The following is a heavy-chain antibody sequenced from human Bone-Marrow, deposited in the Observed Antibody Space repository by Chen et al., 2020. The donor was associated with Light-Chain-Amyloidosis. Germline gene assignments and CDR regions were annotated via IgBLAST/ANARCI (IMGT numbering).Heavy chain of an antibody. J-gene: IGHJ4*02. V-gene: IGHV5-51*01. Sequence: EVQLQQAGPEVKKPGEALKISCKGSGNTSHNYWNGWVRQMPGNGLGWMGVISPDDSDARYSPSFEAQVTISADKSIPTAYLQWRSLKASDTAMYYCARRRDGYNFDYWGQGTLVTVSS. CDR2: ISPDDSDA. CDR1: GNTSHNYW. CDR3: ARRRDGYNFDY. D-gene: IGHD6-25*01.